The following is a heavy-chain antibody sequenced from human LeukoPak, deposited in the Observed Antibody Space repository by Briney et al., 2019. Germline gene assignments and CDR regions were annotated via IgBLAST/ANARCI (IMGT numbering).Heavy chain of an antibody. CDR2: IYYSGST. D-gene: IGHD6-13*01. CDR3: GAGQLLAYFEY. Sequence: PSETLSLTCTVSGGSISSYYWSWIRQPPGKGLEWIGSIYYSGSTNYNPSLKSRVTISVDTSKNQFSLRLSSVTAADTAVYYCGAGQLLAYFEYWGQGTLVTVSS. J-gene: IGHJ4*02. V-gene: IGHV4-59*08. CDR1: GGSISSYY.